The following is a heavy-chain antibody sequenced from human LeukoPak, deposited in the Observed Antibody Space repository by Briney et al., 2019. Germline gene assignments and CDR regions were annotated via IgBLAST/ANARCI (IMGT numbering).Heavy chain of an antibody. D-gene: IGHD3-22*01. J-gene: IGHJ4*02. Sequence: GGSLRLSCAASGFTFSSYGMHWVRQAPGKGLEWVAFIRYDGSNKYYADSVKGRFTISRDNSKNTLYLQMNSLRAEDTAVYYCAKGALVVITSTGFDYWGQGTLVTVSS. CDR2: IRYDGSNK. V-gene: IGHV3-30*02. CDR1: GFTFSSYG. CDR3: AKGALVVITSTGFDY.